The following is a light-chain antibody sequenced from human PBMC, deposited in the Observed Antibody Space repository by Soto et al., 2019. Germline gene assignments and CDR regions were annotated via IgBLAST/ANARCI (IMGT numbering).Light chain of an antibody. Sequence: QSALTQPPSASGSPGQSVTISCTGTSSDVGGYNYVSWYQQYPGRAPKLMIYEVTKRPSGVPDLFSGSKSGNTASLTVSGLQAEDEADYYCSSYAASNNFYFVFGGGTKLTVL. CDR1: SSDVGGYNY. CDR3: SSYAASNNFYFV. J-gene: IGLJ3*02. V-gene: IGLV2-8*01. CDR2: EVT.